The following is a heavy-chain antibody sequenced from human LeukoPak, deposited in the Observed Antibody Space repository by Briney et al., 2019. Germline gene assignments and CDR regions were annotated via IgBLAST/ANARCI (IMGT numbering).Heavy chain of an antibody. D-gene: IGHD5-24*01. J-gene: IGHJ4*02. CDR3: ARPVEMATSPFDY. CDR1: GYIFANYW. CDR2: IYPDDSDT. Sequence: GESLKISCKGSGYIFANYWIAWVSQMPGKGLEWMGIIYPDDSDTRYSPSFQGQVTISADKSIATAYLQWSSLKASDTAMYYCARPVEMATSPFDYWGQGTLVTVSS. V-gene: IGHV5-51*01.